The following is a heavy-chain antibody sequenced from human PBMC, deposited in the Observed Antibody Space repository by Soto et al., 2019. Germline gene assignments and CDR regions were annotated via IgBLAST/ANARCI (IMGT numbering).Heavy chain of an antibody. D-gene: IGHD1-26*01. CDR1: GGSISSNSYY. CDR3: ARVLRPEKGYSCVFFHDSRHNEIDL. V-gene: IGHV4-39*01. J-gene: IGHJ4*02. Sequence: PSGTLSLTCTVSGGSISSNSYYWGWIRQPPGKGLEWIGSIYYSGSTYYNPSLKSRVTISVDTSKNQFSLKLSSVTAAATAVYYCARVLRPEKGYSCVFFHDSRHNEIDLRAQGTLVPVSA. CDR2: IYYSGST.